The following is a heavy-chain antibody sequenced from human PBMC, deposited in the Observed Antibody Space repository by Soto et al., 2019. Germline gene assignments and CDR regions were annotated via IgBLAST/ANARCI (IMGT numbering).Heavy chain of an antibody. CDR3: ARYPPVNYYDSSGSLDY. V-gene: IGHV4-34*01. D-gene: IGHD3-22*01. J-gene: IGHJ4*02. CDR2: INHSGST. Sequence: SETLSLTCAVYGGSFSGYYWSWIRQPPGKGLEWIGEINHSGSTNYNPSLKSRVTISVDTSKNQFSLKLSSVTAADTAVYYCARYPPVNYYDSSGSLDYWGQGTLVT. CDR1: GGSFSGYY.